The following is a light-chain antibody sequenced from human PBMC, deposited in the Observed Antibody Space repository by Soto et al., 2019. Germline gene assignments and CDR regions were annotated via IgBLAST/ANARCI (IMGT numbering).Light chain of an antibody. J-gene: IGKJ1*01. V-gene: IGKV1-39*01. CDR1: QSTSTY. CDR3: QQSYMAPPWT. Sequence: DIQLTQSPSSLSASAGGRVTISCRASQSTSTYLNLYQQKPDTAXGPLIYRASSVKSGVPPRVSGSGSGREFTLTISSLRPEDIANDFCQQSYMAPPWTFGQGTKVDIK. CDR2: RAS.